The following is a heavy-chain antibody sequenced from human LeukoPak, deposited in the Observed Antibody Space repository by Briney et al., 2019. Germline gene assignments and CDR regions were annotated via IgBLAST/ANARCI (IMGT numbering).Heavy chain of an antibody. CDR3: AKDNRRHYTSGPNPDSLH. D-gene: IGHD6-19*01. CDR2: ISWNSGSI. J-gene: IGHJ4*02. V-gene: IGHV3-9*01. CDR1: GFTFDDCA. Sequence: GGSLRLSCTASGFTFDDCAMHWVRQAPGKGLEWVSGISWNSGSIGYADSVKGRFTISRDNAKNSLYLQMNSLRAEDTALYYCAKDNRRHYTSGPNPDSLHWGQGALVTVSS.